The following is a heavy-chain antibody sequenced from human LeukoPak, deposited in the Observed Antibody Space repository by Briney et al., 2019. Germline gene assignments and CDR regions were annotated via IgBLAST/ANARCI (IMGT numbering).Heavy chain of an antibody. V-gene: IGHV3-30*04. Sequence: GGSLRLSYAASGFKLNRYAVQCVRQAPGKGLEGMAITAYDGSNKYYAASVTGRFTISRDNSQNTLDLEMNSLGGEDTAVYFCARVRDQWLTNGACDIWGQGTLVTVSS. D-gene: IGHD6-19*01. J-gene: IGHJ3*02. CDR1: GFKLNRYA. CDR3: ARVRDQWLTNGACDI. CDR2: TAYDGSNK.